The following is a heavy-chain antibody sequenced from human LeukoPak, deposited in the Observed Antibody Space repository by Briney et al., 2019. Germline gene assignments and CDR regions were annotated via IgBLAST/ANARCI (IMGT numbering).Heavy chain of an antibody. D-gene: IGHD6-19*01. CDR2: IYQSGST. J-gene: IGHJ4*02. V-gene: IGHV4-39*01. CDR1: GGSIGSSSYY. CDR3: ARHSSGWFRGDY. Sequence: PSETLSLTCTVSGGSIGSSSYYWGWIRQPPGKGLEWIGSIYQSGSTYYNPSLKSRVTISVDTSKNQFSLKLSSVTAADTAVYYCARHSSGWFRGDYWGQGTLVTVSS.